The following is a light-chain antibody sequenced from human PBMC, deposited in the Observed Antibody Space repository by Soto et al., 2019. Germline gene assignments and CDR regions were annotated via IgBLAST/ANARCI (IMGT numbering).Light chain of an antibody. J-gene: IGKJ1*01. Sequence: QMTQSPSTRSASVGYRVTITCRSSQSISSWLAWFQQKPGKAPKLLIYDASTLESGVPARFSGTGSGTEFTLTISSLQSEDFALYYCQQYNDWPLTFGQGTKVDI. CDR3: QQYNDWPLT. CDR2: DAS. CDR1: QSISSW. V-gene: IGKV1-5*01.